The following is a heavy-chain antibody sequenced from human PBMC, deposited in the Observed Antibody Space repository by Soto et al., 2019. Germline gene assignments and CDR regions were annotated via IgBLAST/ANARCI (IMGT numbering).Heavy chain of an antibody. J-gene: IGHJ2*01. CDR2: ISGGGDAT. CDR3: ARKVPGSTTRPDYWYFDL. CDR1: GFTFISYA. D-gene: IGHD3-10*01. Sequence: EVQLLVSGGGLVQPGGSLRLSCAASGFTFISYAMNWVRQAPGKGLQWVSAISGGGDATFYADSVKGRFTISRDNSRNTVTLQMNSLGADDTAVYYCARKVPGSTTRPDYWYFDLWGRGTLVTVSS. V-gene: IGHV3-23*01.